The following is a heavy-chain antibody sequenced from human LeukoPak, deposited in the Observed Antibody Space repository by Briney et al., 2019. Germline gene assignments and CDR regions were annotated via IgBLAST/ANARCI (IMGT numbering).Heavy chain of an antibody. CDR3: ARDTPRHYGDYANWFDP. D-gene: IGHD4-17*01. Sequence: SVTVSCTASGGTFSSYAISWVRQAPGQGLEWMGGIIPIFGTANYAQKFQGRVTITADESTSTAYMELSSLRSEDTAVYYCARDTPRHYGDYANWFDPWGQGTLVTVSS. J-gene: IGHJ5*02. CDR1: GGTFSSYA. V-gene: IGHV1-69*13. CDR2: IIPIFGTA.